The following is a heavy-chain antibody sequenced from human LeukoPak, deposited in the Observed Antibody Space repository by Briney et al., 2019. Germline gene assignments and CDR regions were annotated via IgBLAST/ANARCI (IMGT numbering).Heavy chain of an antibody. V-gene: IGHV4-39*07. J-gene: IGHJ5*01. CDR3: ARVIYSDTSGYFDS. Sequence: SESLSLTCTVSGGSISSSRYYWGWIRQPQGKGLEWFGSIYYSGSAYYNPSLKSRVTISVDTSKNQYSLKLSSVTAADTAEYYCARVIYSDTSGYFDSWDQGTLVTVSS. CDR1: GGSISSSRYY. CDR2: IYYSGSA. D-gene: IGHD3-22*01.